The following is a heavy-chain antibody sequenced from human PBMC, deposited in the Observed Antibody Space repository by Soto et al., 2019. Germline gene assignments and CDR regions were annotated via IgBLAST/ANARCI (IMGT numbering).Heavy chain of an antibody. CDR1: GDSINDYY. CDR3: AKYRRTEAEGFTLDY. Sequence: PSETLSLTCTVSGDSINDYYWSWIRQPPGKRLEWIGYIYYTGSTTYNPSLESRVTMSVDTSKNQFSLKLNSVNAADPAVYYCAKYRRTEAEGFTLDYWGRGTLVTVSS. J-gene: IGHJ4*02. D-gene: IGHD6-13*01. CDR2: IYYTGST. V-gene: IGHV4-59*01.